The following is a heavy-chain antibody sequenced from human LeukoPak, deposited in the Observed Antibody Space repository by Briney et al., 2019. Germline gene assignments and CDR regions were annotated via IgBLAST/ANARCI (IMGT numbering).Heavy chain of an antibody. CDR2: INPNSGGT. Sequence: ASVKVSCKASGYTFTGYYMHWIRQAPGQGLEWMGWINPNSGGTKYAQKFQGRVTMTRDTSISTAYMELSRLRSDDTAVYYCARVESSAYSSGWYVWFDPWGQGTLVTVSS. CDR1: GYTFTGYY. CDR3: ARVESSAYSSGWYVWFDP. V-gene: IGHV1-2*02. J-gene: IGHJ5*02. D-gene: IGHD6-19*01.